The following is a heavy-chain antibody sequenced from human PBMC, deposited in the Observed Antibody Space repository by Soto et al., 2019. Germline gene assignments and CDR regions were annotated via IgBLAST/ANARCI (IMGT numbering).Heavy chain of an antibody. CDR2: IYYSGST. CDR3: ARDGRWLQFWFDP. Sequence: SETLSLTCTVSGGSISSGDYYWSWIRQPPGKGLEWIGYIYYSGSTYYNPSLKSRVTISVDTSKNQFSLKLSSVTAADTAVYYCARDGRWLQFWFDPWGQGTLVTVSS. D-gene: IGHD5-12*01. V-gene: IGHV4-30-4*01. CDR1: GGSISSGDYY. J-gene: IGHJ5*02.